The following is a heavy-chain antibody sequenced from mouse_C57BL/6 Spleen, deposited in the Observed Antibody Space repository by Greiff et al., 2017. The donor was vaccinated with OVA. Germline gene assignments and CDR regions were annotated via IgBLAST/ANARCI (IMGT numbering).Heavy chain of an antibody. D-gene: IGHD3-3*01. V-gene: IGHV3-6*01. CDR1: GYSITSGYY. J-gene: IGHJ2*01. CDR2: ISYDGSN. Sequence: EVKLQESGPGLVKPSQSLSLTCSVTGYSITSGYYWNWIRQPPGNKLEWMGYISYDGSNNYNPSLKNRISITRDTSKNQFFLKLNSVTTEDTATYYCARGGDGFDYWGQGTTLTVSS. CDR3: ARGGDGFDY.